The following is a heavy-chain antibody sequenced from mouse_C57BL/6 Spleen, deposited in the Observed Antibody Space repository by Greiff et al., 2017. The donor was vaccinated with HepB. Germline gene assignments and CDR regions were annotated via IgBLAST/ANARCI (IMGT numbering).Heavy chain of an antibody. CDR3: ARQLRLRYFDY. CDR2: ISDGGSYT. D-gene: IGHD3-2*02. V-gene: IGHV5-4*03. CDR1: GFTFSSYA. J-gene: IGHJ2*01. Sequence: EVKLVESGGGLVKPGGSLKLSCAASGFTFSSYAMSWVRQTPEKRLEWVATISDGGSYTYYPDNVKGRFTISRDNAKNNLYLQMSHLKSEDTAMYYCARQLRLRYFDYWGQGTTLTVSS.